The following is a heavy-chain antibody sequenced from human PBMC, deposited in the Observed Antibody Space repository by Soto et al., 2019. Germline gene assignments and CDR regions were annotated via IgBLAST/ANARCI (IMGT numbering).Heavy chain of an antibody. CDR1: GFIFSTYW. V-gene: IGHV3-74*01. J-gene: IGHJ4*02. D-gene: IGHD3-10*01. Sequence: EVQLVESGGHLVQPGGSLRLSCAASGFIFSTYWMHWVRQVPGKGLVWVSHINSDGSITTYADSVKGRFTISRDNAKNTLSLQMNSLRVEDTAVYYCARGASGSYLSGDYWGQGTLVTVSS. CDR3: ARGASGSYLSGDY. CDR2: INSDGSIT.